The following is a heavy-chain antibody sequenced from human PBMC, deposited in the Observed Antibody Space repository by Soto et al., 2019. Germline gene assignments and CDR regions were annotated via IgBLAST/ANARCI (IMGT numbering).Heavy chain of an antibody. CDR2: INHSGST. J-gene: IGHJ6*02. Sequence: QVQLQQWGAGPLKPSETLSLTCAVYGGSFSGYYWSWIRQPPGKGLEWIGEINHSGSTNYNPSLKSRVTISVDTSKNQFSLKLSSVTAADTAVYYCAIVGAREYYYYGMDVWGQGTTVTVSS. V-gene: IGHV4-34*01. CDR1: GGSFSGYY. CDR3: AIVGAREYYYYGMDV. D-gene: IGHD1-26*01.